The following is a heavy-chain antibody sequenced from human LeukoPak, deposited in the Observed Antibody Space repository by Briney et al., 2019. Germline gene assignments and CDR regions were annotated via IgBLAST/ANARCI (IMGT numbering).Heavy chain of an antibody. Sequence: SETLSLTCTVSGGSISSSSYYWGWIRQPPGKGLEWIGNIYCSGNTYYTPSLKSRVTISVDTSKNQFSLKLSSVTAADTAVYYCARESYYDSSGYSHDAFDIWGQGTMVTVSS. CDR3: ARESYYDSSGYSHDAFDI. J-gene: IGHJ3*02. CDR1: GGSISSSSYY. V-gene: IGHV4-39*01. CDR2: IYCSGNT. D-gene: IGHD3-22*01.